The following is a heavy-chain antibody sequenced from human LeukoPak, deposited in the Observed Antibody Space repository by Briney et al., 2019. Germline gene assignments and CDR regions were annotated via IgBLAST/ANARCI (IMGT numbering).Heavy chain of an antibody. CDR1: GFTFSAYT. D-gene: IGHD3-22*01. Sequence: PGGSLRLSCAASGFTFSAYTMTWVRQAPRKGLEWVSSISSSNTYMDYADSVKGRFTISRDKAKNSLYLQMNSLRAEDTAVYYCARATYYSDGSGSTEGIFDHWGQGTQVTVSS. CDR2: ISSSNTYM. CDR3: ARATYYSDGSGSTEGIFDH. V-gene: IGHV3-21*01. J-gene: IGHJ4*02.